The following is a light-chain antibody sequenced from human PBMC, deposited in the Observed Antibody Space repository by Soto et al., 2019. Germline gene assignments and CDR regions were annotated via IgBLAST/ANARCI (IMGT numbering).Light chain of an antibody. Sequence: QSVLTQSPSASASLGASVKLTCTLSSVHSSYAIAWHQQQPEKGPRYLMKLNSDGSHSKGDGIPDRFSGSSSGAERYLTISSLQSEDEADYYCQTWGTGIHYVFGTGTKLTVL. CDR2: LNSDGSH. CDR1: SVHSSYA. CDR3: QTWGTGIHYV. J-gene: IGLJ1*01. V-gene: IGLV4-69*01.